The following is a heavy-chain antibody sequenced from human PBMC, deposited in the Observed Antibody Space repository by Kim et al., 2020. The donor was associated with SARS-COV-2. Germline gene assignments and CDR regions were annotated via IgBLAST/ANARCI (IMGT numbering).Heavy chain of an antibody. V-gene: IGHV3-53*01. Sequence: YSVKGRFTISSDNSTNTLYLQMNSLRAEDTALYYCATQGVVAHLDAFDIWGQGTMVTVSS. J-gene: IGHJ3*02. CDR3: ATQGVVAHLDAFDI. D-gene: IGHD3-22*01.